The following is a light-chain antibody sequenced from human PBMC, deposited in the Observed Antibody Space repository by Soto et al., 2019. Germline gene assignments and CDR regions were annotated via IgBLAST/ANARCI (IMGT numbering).Light chain of an antibody. CDR1: NSDIGNYNL. CDR3: WSYTTSDMWV. V-gene: IGLV2-11*01. J-gene: IGLJ3*02. Sequence: QSALTQPRSVSGSPGQSVSISCTGTNSDIGNYNLVSWYQQPPGKAPKLIISAVSRRPSGFPDRFSGSKSGNTASLTISGLQADDEADYYCWSYTTSDMWVFGGGTKVTVL. CDR2: AVS.